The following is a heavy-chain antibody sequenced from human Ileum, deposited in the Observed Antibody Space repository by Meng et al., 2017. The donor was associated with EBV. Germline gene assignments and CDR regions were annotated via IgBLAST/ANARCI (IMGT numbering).Heavy chain of an antibody. CDR2: TYYSGST. D-gene: IGHD3-9*01. CDR3: ARGDILTGYWYYFDY. V-gene: IGHV4-39*06. CDR1: GAGCRGTLYY. J-gene: IGHJ4*02. Sequence: RRRLQESGAGLVKPSGTLSLSLTVSGAGCRGTLYYWGWIRQPPGKGLECIGSTYYSGSTNYNPSLKTRVTISVVTSKNQFSLNLSPVTAADTAVYYFARGDILTGYWYYFDYWGQGTLVTVSS.